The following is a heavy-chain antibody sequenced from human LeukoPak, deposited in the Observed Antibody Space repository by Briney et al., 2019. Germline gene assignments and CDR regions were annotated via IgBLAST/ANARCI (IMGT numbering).Heavy chain of an antibody. V-gene: IGHV3-66*01. D-gene: IGHD1-26*01. CDR2: IYSGGST. Sequence: PGGSLRLSCAASGFTVSSNYMSWVRQAPGKGLEWVSVIYSGGSTYYADSVKGRFTISSDNSKNTLYLQMNSLRAEDTAVYYCARDRPGGSYLDFDYWGQGTLVTVSS. CDR3: ARDRPGGSYLDFDY. CDR1: GFTVSSNY. J-gene: IGHJ4*02.